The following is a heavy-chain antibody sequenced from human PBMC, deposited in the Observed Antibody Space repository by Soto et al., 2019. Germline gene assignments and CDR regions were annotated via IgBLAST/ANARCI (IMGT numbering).Heavy chain of an antibody. Sequence: PGGSLRLSCAASGFTFSSYGMHWVRQAPGKGLEWVAVIWYDGSNKYYADSVKGRFTISRDNSKNTLYLQMNSLRAEDTAVYYCAKAEWDHTEGAFDIWGQGTMVTVSS. J-gene: IGHJ3*02. CDR1: GFTFSSYG. D-gene: IGHD1-26*01. CDR2: IWYDGSNK. CDR3: AKAEWDHTEGAFDI. V-gene: IGHV3-30*02.